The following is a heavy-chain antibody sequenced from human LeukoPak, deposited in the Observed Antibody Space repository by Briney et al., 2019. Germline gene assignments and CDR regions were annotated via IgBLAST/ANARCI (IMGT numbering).Heavy chain of an antibody. CDR1: GGSISSSNYF. D-gene: IGHD3-10*01. V-gene: IGHV4-39*01. J-gene: IGHJ4*02. CDR2: INYGGTT. Sequence: NPSETLSLTCTVSGGSISSSNYFWSWIRQPPGQELEWIASINYGGTTYYNPSLKSRVTISVDTSKNQFSLRLTSVTAADTAVYLCARYVVYGSGKYYFDYWGQGSLVSVSS. CDR3: ARYVVYGSGKYYFDY.